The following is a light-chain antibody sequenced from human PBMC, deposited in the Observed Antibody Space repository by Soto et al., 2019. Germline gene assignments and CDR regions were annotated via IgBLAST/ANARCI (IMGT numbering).Light chain of an antibody. CDR1: SEDIGAYDY. V-gene: IGLV2-14*01. Sequence: QAVLTQPASVSASPGQSIFISCTGTSEDIGAYDYVSWYQQHPGKAPKLILYAVNDRPSGVSSRFSGSKSGNTASLTLSGAQPQGQVEYYFSSYISSDTPEVFGTGTKVTV. CDR3: SSYISSDTPEV. J-gene: IGLJ1*01. CDR2: AVN.